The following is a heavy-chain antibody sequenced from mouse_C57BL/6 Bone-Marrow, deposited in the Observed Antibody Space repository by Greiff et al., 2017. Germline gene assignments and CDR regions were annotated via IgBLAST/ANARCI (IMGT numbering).Heavy chain of an antibody. J-gene: IGHJ1*03. V-gene: IGHV5-9-1*02. CDR1: GFPFSSYA. CDR3: TSGAHLGLYWYFDV. CDR2: ISSGGDYI. Sequence: VHLVESGDGFVKPGGSLKLSCAASGFPFSSYAMSWVRQTPEKRLEWVAYISSGGDYIYYADTWKGRFTISRDNARNTLYLQISSLKSEDTDMYYCTSGAHLGLYWYFDVWGTGTTVTVSS. D-gene: IGHD4-1*01.